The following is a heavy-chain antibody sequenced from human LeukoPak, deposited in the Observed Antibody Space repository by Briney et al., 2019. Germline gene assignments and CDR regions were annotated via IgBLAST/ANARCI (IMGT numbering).Heavy chain of an antibody. CDR3: ASSRYSGSYGVYYYGMDV. CDR2: IYYSGST. CDR1: GGSISSSSYY. V-gene: IGHV4-39*01. Sequence: ASETLSLTCTVSGGSISSSSYYWGWIRQPPGKGLEWIGSIYYSGSTYYNPSLKSRVTISVDTSKNQFSLKLSSVTAADTAVYYCASSRYSGSYGVYYYGMDVWGQGTTVTVSS. J-gene: IGHJ6*02. D-gene: IGHD1-26*01.